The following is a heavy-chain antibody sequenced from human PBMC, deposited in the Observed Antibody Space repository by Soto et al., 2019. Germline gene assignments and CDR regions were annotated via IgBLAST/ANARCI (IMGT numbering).Heavy chain of an antibody. CDR2: IYYSGST. CDR3: ARHEGIHYQYYDILTGSYYFDY. Sequence: SETLSLTCTVSGGSISSYYWSWIRQPPGKGLEWIGYIYYSGSTNYNPSLKSRVTISVDTSKNQFSLKLSSVTAADTAVYYCARHEGIHYQYYDILTGSYYFDYWGQGTLVTVSS. V-gene: IGHV4-59*08. CDR1: GGSISSYY. J-gene: IGHJ4*02. D-gene: IGHD3-9*01.